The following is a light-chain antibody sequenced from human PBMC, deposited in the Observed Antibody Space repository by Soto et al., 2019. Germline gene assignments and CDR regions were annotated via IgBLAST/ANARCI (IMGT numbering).Light chain of an antibody. J-gene: IGKJ4*01. V-gene: IGKV4-1*01. CDR3: QQYYSSIT. CDR1: QSVFYSSNNKNY. Sequence: DIVMTQSPDPLSVSXGESATINXXSSQSVFYSSNNKNYLTWYQQKPGQPPKLLIYWASTRESGVPDRFSGSGSGTDFTLTISSLQAEDVAVYYCQQYYSSITFGGGTKVDIK. CDR2: WAS.